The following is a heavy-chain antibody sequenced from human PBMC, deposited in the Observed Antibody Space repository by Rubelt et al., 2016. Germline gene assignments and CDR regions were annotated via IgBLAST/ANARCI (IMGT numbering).Heavy chain of an antibody. Sequence: QVQLQESGPGLVKPSETLSLTCTVSGGSISTYYWSWIRQPPGKGLEWIGYIYYSGSTNYNPSLKSRVTISVDTSKNQFSLRLSPVTAPDTAVYYWARVDRGGYRYCHTCDNWGQGTLVTVSS. CDR3: ARVDRGGYRYCHTCDN. CDR2: IYYSGST. V-gene: IGHV4-59*01. D-gene: IGHD5-18*01. J-gene: IGHJ4*02. CDR1: GGSISTYY.